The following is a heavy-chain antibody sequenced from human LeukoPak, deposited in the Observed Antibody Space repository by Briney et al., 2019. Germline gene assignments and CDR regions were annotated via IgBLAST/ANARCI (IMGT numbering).Heavy chain of an antibody. CDR2: IKPDGSEK. Sequence: GGSLRLSCAASGFSFSNYWMSWVRQAPGKGLEWVANIKPDGSEKYYVDSVEGRSTISRDNAKNSLYLQMNSLRAEDTAVYYCARGDEATGFDYWGQGTLVTVSS. CDR1: GFSFSNYW. D-gene: IGHD1-26*01. J-gene: IGHJ4*02. V-gene: IGHV3-7*01. CDR3: ARGDEATGFDY.